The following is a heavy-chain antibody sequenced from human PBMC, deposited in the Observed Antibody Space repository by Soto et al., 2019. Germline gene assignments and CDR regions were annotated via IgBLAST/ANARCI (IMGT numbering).Heavy chain of an antibody. Sequence: SETVSLTCAVYGGSFSGYYWSWIRQPPGKGLEWIGEINHSGSTNYNPSLKSRVTISVDTSKNQFSLKLSSVTAADTAVYYRARGVTMVRGVSYYYYGMDVWGQGTTVTVSS. CDR3: ARGVTMVRGVSYYYYGMDV. CDR2: INHSGST. D-gene: IGHD3-10*01. CDR1: GGSFSGYY. J-gene: IGHJ6*02. V-gene: IGHV4-34*01.